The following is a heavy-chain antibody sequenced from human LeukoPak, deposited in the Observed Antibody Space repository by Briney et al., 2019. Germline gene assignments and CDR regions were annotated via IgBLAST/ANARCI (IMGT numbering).Heavy chain of an antibody. CDR1: GYTLIGYY. CDR3: ARDRDPYSSSPTFDY. Sequence: RASVKVSCKASGYTLIGYYMHWVRQAPGQGLEWMGWINPNSGGTNYAQKFQGRVTMTRDTSISTAYMELSRLRSDDTAVYYCARDRDPYSSSPTFDYWGQGTLVTVSS. J-gene: IGHJ4*02. V-gene: IGHV1-2*02. CDR2: INPNSGGT. D-gene: IGHD6-6*01.